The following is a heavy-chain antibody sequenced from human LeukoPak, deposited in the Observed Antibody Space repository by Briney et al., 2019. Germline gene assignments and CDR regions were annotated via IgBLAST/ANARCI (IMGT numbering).Heavy chain of an antibody. Sequence: GGSLRLSCAASGFXVSSNYMSWVRQAPGKGLEWVSVIYSGGSTFYADSVKGRFTISRDNSKNTLYLQMNSLRAEDTAVYYCARDPYRYYFDYWGQGTLVTVSS. CDR1: GFXVSSNY. D-gene: IGHD2-2*01. CDR2: IYSGGST. V-gene: IGHV3-66*01. J-gene: IGHJ4*02. CDR3: ARDPYRYYFDY.